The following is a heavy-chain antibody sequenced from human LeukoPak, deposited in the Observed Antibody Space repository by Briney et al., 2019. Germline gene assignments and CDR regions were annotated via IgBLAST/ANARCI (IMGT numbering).Heavy chain of an antibody. V-gene: IGHV1-18*01. CDR3: ATGVSGSYYSLFDY. CDR2: ISVYNVNT. CDR1: GYTFTSYG. Sequence: GASVKVSCKASGYTFTSYGISWVRQAPGQGLEWLGWISVYNVNTNYAQKLQGRVTMTTDTSTSTVYMELRSLRSDDTAVYYCATGVSGSYYSLFDYWGQGTLVTVSS. J-gene: IGHJ4*02. D-gene: IGHD1-26*01.